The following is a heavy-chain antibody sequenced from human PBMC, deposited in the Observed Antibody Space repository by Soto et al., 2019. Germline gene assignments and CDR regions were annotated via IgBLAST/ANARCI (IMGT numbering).Heavy chain of an antibody. D-gene: IGHD2-21*02. CDR3: AKDSHVIMVTAIDGIEI. V-gene: IGHV1-46*01. CDR1: GYNFVGYY. J-gene: IGHJ3*02. Sequence: QVRLVQSGAEVKKPGASVRISCEASGYNFVGYYIHWVRQAPGQGFEWMGMINPSGGTTSYAQNFEGRVTMTRDTSTSTLYMELSSLRSDDTAVYYCAKDSHVIMVTAIDGIEIWGQGTLVTVSS. CDR2: INPSGGTT.